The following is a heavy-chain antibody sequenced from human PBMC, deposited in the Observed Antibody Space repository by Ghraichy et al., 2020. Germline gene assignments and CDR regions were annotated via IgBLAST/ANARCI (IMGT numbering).Heavy chain of an antibody. D-gene: IGHD3-16*02. CDR2: IRSQSNSFAK. CDR3: TRLSNTNTFGGVIMINGFDV. CDR1: GFTFSGSA. V-gene: IGHV3-73*01. J-gene: IGHJ3*01. Sequence: GGSLRLSCVASGFTFSGSAIHWVRQASGKGLEWVGHIRSQSNSFAKADAASVKGRITISRDDSKNTAYLQMNSLKTEDTAVYYCTRLSNTNTFGGVIMINGFDVWGQGTMVTVSS.